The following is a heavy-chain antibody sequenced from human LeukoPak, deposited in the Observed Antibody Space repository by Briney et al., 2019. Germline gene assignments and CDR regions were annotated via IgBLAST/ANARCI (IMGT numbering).Heavy chain of an antibody. CDR3: ARESPYRNGDFYYYYMDV. CDR1: GITFDDYA. J-gene: IGHJ6*03. D-gene: IGHD4-17*01. Sequence: PGRSLRLSCAVSGITFDDYAMHWVRQAPGKGLEWVSGISWNSGSIGYADSVKGRFTISRDNAKNSLYLQMNSLRAEDTAVYYCARESPYRNGDFYYYYMDVWGKGTTVTVSS. CDR2: ISWNSGSI. V-gene: IGHV3-9*01.